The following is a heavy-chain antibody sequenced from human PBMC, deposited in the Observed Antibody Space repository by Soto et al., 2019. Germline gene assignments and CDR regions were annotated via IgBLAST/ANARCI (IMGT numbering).Heavy chain of an antibody. V-gene: IGHV4-39*01. CDR3: ARLSEHVDLVATVYYFVY. Sequence: QLQLQESGPGLVKPSETLSLTCTVSGGSISSSSYYWGWIRQPPGKGLEWIGSIYYSGSTYYNSSLKSLVTLFVHTSNNQCSLKPSSVTAADTAVYFFARLSEHVDLVATVYYFVYWGQGTLVTVSS. CDR2: IYYSGST. J-gene: IGHJ4*02. D-gene: IGHD5-12*01. CDR1: GGSISSSSYY.